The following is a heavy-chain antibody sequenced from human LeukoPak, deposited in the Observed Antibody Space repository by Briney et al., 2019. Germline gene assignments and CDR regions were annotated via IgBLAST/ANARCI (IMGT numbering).Heavy chain of an antibody. CDR1: GFTFSTYG. CDR2: IPYDGSNK. J-gene: IGHJ6*02. CDR3: ARYYGSGRGYYGLDV. D-gene: IGHD3-10*01. V-gene: IGHV3-30*03. Sequence: GGSLRLSCEASGFTFSTYGMHWVRQAPGKGLEWITLIPYDGSNKYYAGSVKGRFTISRDNSKNTLYQQMNSLRAEDTAVYYCARYYGSGRGYYGLDVWGQGTTVTVFS.